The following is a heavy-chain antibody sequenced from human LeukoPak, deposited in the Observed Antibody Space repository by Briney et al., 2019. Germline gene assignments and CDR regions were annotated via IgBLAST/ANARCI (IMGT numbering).Heavy chain of an antibody. J-gene: IGHJ1*01. CDR3: ARRGDGYGGMTARYFQH. Sequence: GGSLRLSCAASGFIFTNAWMNWVRQAPGKGLEWVGRIKSKTDGGTTDYAAPVNGRFTISRDDSKNTLFLQMNSLKTEDTAVYYCARRGDGYGGMTARYFQHWGQGTLVTVSS. V-gene: IGHV3-15*07. D-gene: IGHD4-23*01. CDR1: GFIFTNAW. CDR2: IKSKTDGGTT.